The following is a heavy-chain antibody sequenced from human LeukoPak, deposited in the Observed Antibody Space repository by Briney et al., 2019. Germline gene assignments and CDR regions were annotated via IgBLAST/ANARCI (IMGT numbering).Heavy chain of an antibody. Sequence: GGSLRLSCSASGFTFSSYAMHWVRQAPGKGLEYVSAISSNGGSTYYADSVKGRFTISRDNSKNTLYLQMSSLRAEDTAVYYCCSGSYYEWFDPWGQGTLVTVS. V-gene: IGHV3-64D*06. J-gene: IGHJ5*02. CDR3: CSGSYYEWFDP. CDR1: GFTFSSYA. CDR2: ISSNGGST. D-gene: IGHD1-26*01.